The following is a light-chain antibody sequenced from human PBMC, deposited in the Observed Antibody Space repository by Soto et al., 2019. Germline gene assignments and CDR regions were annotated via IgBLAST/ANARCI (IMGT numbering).Light chain of an antibody. V-gene: IGKV1-5*01. CDR1: QSISNW. CDR2: DAS. CDR3: QQYNSYSRT. Sequence: DIPMTQSPSTLSASVGDRVTITCRASQSISNWLAWYQQKPGKVPKLLIYDASSLESGVPSRFSGSGSGTEFTLTISSLQPDDFATYYCQQYNSYSRTFGQGTKVEIK. J-gene: IGKJ1*01.